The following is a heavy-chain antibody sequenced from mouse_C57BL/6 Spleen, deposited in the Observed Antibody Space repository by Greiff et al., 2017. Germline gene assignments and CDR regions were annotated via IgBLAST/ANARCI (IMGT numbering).Heavy chain of an antibody. Sequence: QVQLQQPGAELVKPGASVKLSCKASGYTFTSYWMNWVKQRPGRGLEWIGSIAPNSGGTEYNEKFKSKATLTVDKPYSTAYMQLSSLTSEDSAVYYCARWGLYSNYEDWYFDVWGTGTTVTVSS. CDR1: GYTFTSYW. J-gene: IGHJ1*03. CDR2: IAPNSGGT. V-gene: IGHV1-72*01. D-gene: IGHD2-5*01. CDR3: ARWGLYSNYEDWYFDV.